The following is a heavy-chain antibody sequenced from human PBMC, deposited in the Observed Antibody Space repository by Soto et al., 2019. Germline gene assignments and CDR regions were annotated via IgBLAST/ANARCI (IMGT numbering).Heavy chain of an antibody. V-gene: IGHV3-21*01. CDR2: ISSSSSYI. Sequence: GGSLRLSCAASGFTFSSYSMNWVRQAPGKGLYWVSSISSSSSYIYYADSVKGRFTISRDNAKNSLYLQMNSLRAEDTAVYYCARDHYDFWSGFTNWFDPWGQGTLVTVSP. D-gene: IGHD3-3*01. CDR3: ARDHYDFWSGFTNWFDP. CDR1: GFTFSSYS. J-gene: IGHJ5*02.